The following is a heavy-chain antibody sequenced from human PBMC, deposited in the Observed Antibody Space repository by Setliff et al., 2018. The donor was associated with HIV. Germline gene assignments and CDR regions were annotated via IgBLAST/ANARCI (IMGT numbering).Heavy chain of an antibody. CDR1: GFTFSSYG. CDR3: AKDHLAGTYNDILTGRRDLHYFDY. CDR2: IRSDGSNK. J-gene: IGHJ4*02. V-gene: IGHV3-30*02. D-gene: IGHD3-9*01. Sequence: GGSLRLSCAASGFTFSSYGMHWVRQAPGKGLEWVTVIRSDGSNKYYADSVKGRFTISRENSKNTLCLQMNNLRAEDTAVYYCAKDHLAGTYNDILTGRRDLHYFDYWGQGTLVTVSS.